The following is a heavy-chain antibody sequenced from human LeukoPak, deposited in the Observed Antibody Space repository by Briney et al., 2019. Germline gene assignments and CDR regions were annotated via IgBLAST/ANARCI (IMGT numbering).Heavy chain of an antibody. CDR1: GGSFSEYY. CDR3: ARRNVVRGVMAGFDP. V-gene: IGHV4-34*01. CDR2: INHSGST. D-gene: IGHD3-10*01. Sequence: SETLSLTCAVYGGSFSEYYWSWIRQPPGKGLEWIGEINHSGSTNYNPSLKSRVTISVDTSKNQFSLKLSSVTAADTAVYYCARRNVVRGVMAGFDPWGQGTLVTVSS. J-gene: IGHJ5*02.